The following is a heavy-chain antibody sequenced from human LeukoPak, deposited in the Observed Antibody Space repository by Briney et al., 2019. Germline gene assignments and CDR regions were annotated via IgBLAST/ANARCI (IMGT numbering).Heavy chain of an antibody. CDR2: IIPILGIA. V-gene: IGHV1-69*04. CDR3: ARARVVPGAMPWYGMDV. Sequence: SVKVSCKASGGTFNSYAISWVRQAPGQGLEWMGRIIPILGIANYAQKFQGRVTITADKSTSTAYMELSSLRSEVTAVYYCARARVVPGAMPWYGMDVWGQGTTVTVSS. D-gene: IGHD2-2*01. CDR1: GGTFNSYA. J-gene: IGHJ6*02.